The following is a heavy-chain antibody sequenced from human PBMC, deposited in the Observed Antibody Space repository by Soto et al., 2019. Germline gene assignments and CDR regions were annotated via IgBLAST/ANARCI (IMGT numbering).Heavy chain of an antibody. J-gene: IGHJ4*02. V-gene: IGHV1-3*01. Sequence: QVQLVQSGAEVKKPGASVKVSCKASGYTFTSYAMHWVRQAPGQRLEWMGWINAGNGNTKYSQKFQGRVTITRDTXASTAYMELSSLRSEDTAVYYCARDLGFGLSDYWGQGTLVTVSS. CDR1: GYTFTSYA. CDR2: INAGNGNT. D-gene: IGHD3-10*01. CDR3: ARDLGFGLSDY.